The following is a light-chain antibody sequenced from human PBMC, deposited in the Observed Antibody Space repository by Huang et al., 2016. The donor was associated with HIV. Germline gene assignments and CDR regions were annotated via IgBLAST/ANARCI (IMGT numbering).Light chain of an antibody. J-gene: IGKJ2*01. V-gene: IGKV3-15*01. Sequence: EVVMTQSPATLSVSPGERATLSCRASQRVSINVAWYQQKPGQAPRLLIDGASTRATGIPARFSGSWSGTEFTLTISVLQSEDYAVYFCQQYDDWPPYTFGQGTKLEIK. CDR1: QRVSIN. CDR3: QQYDDWPPYT. CDR2: GAS.